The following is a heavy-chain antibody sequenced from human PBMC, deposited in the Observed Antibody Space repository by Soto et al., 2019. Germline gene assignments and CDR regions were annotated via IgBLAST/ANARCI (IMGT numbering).Heavy chain of an antibody. Sequence: SETLSLTCTVSGGSISSYYWSWIRQPAGKGLEWIGRIYTSGSTNYNPSLKSRVTMSVDTSKNQFSLKLSSVTAADTAVYYCASESIAARRRVNWFDPWGQGTLVTVSS. D-gene: IGHD6-6*01. CDR3: ASESIAARRRVNWFDP. CDR1: GGSISSYY. V-gene: IGHV4-4*07. CDR2: IYTSGST. J-gene: IGHJ5*02.